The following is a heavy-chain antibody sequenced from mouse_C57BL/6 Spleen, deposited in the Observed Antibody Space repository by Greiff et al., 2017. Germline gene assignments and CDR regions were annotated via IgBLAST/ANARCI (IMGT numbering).Heavy chain of an antibody. Sequence: EVQLQQSGPELVKPGASVKISCKASGYTFTDYYMNWVKQSHGKSLEWIGDINPNNGGTSYNQKFKGKATLTVDKSSSTAYMELRSLTSEDSAGYYCARGDYGSRGYFDYWGQGTTLTVSS. D-gene: IGHD1-1*01. J-gene: IGHJ2*01. V-gene: IGHV1-26*01. CDR3: ARGDYGSRGYFDY. CDR1: GYTFTDYY. CDR2: INPNNGGT.